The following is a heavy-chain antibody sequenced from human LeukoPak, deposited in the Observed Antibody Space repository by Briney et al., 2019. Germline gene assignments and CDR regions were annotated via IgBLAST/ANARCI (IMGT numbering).Heavy chain of an antibody. V-gene: IGHV4-4*07. Sequence: SETLSLTCTVSGASISSYYWSWIRQPAGKGLEWIGRIYTSGSTNYNPSLKSRVTLSVDTSKNQFSLKRRSVTAADTAVYYCARDYGGWRFDYWGQGTLVTVSS. CDR1: GASISSYY. D-gene: IGHD2-8*01. CDR2: IYTSGST. J-gene: IGHJ4*02. CDR3: ARDYGGWRFDY.